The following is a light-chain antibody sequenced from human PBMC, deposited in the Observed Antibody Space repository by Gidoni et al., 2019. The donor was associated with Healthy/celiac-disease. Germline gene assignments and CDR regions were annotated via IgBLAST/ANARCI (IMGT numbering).Light chain of an antibody. V-gene: IGKV1-8*01. CDR1: QGIRDH. Sequence: IRLTQSPSSLSASIGDRVTITCRARQGIRDHLAWYQQKPGAAPKLLIYGASTLQSGVPSRFSGSGSGTDFTLTISYLQSEDFATYYCQQYYSYPPLTFGGGTKVEIK. J-gene: IGKJ4*01. CDR2: GAS. CDR3: QQYYSYPPLT.